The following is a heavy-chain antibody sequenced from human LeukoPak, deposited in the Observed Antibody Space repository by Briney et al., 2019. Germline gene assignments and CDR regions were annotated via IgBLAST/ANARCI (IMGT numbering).Heavy chain of an antibody. Sequence: GGSLRLSCAASGFTFSSYGMHWVRQAPGKGLELVAVIWYDGSNKYYADSVKGRFTISRDNSKNTLYLQMNSLRAEDTAVYYCAREDRNYDILTGYYQYYFDYWGQGTLVTVSS. V-gene: IGHV3-33*01. CDR1: GFTFSSYG. CDR2: IWYDGSNK. J-gene: IGHJ4*02. CDR3: AREDRNYDILTGYYQYYFDY. D-gene: IGHD3-9*01.